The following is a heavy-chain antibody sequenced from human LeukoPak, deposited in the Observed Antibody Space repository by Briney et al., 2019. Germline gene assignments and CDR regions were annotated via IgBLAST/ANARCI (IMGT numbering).Heavy chain of an antibody. CDR1: GGSISSGSYY. D-gene: IGHD3-22*01. V-gene: IGHV4-61*02. CDR3: ARVVEDYYDSSGYYYYFDY. Sequence: SETLSLTCTVSGGSISSGSYYWSWIRQPAGKGLEWIGRMYTSGSTNYNPSLKSRVTISVDTSKNQFSLKLSSVTAADTAVYYCARVVEDYYDSSGYYYYFDYWGQGTLVTVSS. CDR2: MYTSGST. J-gene: IGHJ4*02.